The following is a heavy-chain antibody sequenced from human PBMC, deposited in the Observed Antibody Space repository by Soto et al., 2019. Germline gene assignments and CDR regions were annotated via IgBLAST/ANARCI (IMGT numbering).Heavy chain of an antibody. CDR3: ARLVRVRGVTITSQIDD. D-gene: IGHD3-10*01. CDR1: GGSISSSSYY. J-gene: IGHJ4*02. V-gene: IGHV4-39*01. CDR2: IYYSGST. Sequence: PSETLSLTCTVSGGSISSSSYYWGWIRQPPVKGLEWIGSIYYSGSTYYNPSLKSRVTISVDTSKNQFSLKLSSVTAADTAVYYCARLVRVRGVTITSQIDDWGQGTLVTVSS.